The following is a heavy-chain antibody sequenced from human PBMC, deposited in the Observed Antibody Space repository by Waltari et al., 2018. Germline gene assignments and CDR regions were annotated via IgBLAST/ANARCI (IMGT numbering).Heavy chain of an antibody. CDR1: GFTFSSYG. CDR2: IRYDGSNK. J-gene: IGHJ4*02. D-gene: IGHD5-12*01. Sequence: QVQLEESGGGVVQPGGSLRLSCAASGFTFSSYGMHWVRQAPGQGLEWVAFIRYDGSNKYYADSVKGRFTISRDNSKNTLYLQMNSLRAEDTAVYYCAKDDLRYVDIVATRSGLDYWGQGTLVTVSS. V-gene: IGHV3-30*02. CDR3: AKDDLRYVDIVATRSGLDY.